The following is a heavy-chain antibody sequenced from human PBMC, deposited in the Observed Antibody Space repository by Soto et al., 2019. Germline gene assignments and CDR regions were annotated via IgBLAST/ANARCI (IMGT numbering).Heavy chain of an antibody. CDR1: GGTFSSYA. CDR2: IIPIFGTA. D-gene: IGHD5-18*01. Sequence: QVQLVQSGAEVKKPGSSAKVSCKASGGTFSSYAISWVRQAPGQGLEWMGGIIPIFGTANYAQKFQGRVTITADKSTSTAYMELSSLRSEDTAVYYCARDLYTAMDSYYYYGMDVWGQGTTVTVSS. V-gene: IGHV1-69*06. J-gene: IGHJ6*02. CDR3: ARDLYTAMDSYYYYGMDV.